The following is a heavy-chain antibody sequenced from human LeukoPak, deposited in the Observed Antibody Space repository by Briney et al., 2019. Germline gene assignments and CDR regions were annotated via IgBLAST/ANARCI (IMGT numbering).Heavy chain of an antibody. D-gene: IGHD6-13*01. J-gene: IGHJ4*02. Sequence: SETLSLTCTVSGGSISSGSYYWSWLRQPAGKGLEWIGRIYTSGSTNYNPSLKSRVTTSVDTSKNQFSLKLSSVTAADTAVYYCARQSYVSAAGPHFDYWGQGTLVTVSS. V-gene: IGHV4-61*02. CDR1: GGSISSGSYY. CDR3: ARQSYVSAAGPHFDY. CDR2: IYTSGST.